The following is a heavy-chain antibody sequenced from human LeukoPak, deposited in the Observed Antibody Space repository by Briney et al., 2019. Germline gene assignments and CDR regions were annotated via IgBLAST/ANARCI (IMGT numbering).Heavy chain of an antibody. J-gene: IGHJ4*02. CDR3: ATDLVGYSYGLSGYDY. CDR1: GYTLTELS. D-gene: IGHD5-18*01. CDR2: FDPEDGET. V-gene: IGHV1-24*01. Sequence: ASAKVSCKVSGYTLTELSMHWVGQAPGKGLEWMGGFDPEDGETIYAQKFQGRVTMTEDTSTDTAYMELSSLRSEDTAVYYCATDLVGYSYGLSGYDYWGQGTLVTVSS.